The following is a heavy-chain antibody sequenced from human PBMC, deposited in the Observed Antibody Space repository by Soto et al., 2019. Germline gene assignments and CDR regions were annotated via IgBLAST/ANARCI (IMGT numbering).Heavy chain of an antibody. CDR3: AKGRFLEWLLRGYYFDY. Sequence: GGSLRLSCAASGFTFSSYAMSWVRQAPGKGLEWVSAISGSGGSTYYADSVKGRFTISRDNSKNTLYLQMNSLRAEDTAVYYCAKGRFLEWLLRGYYFDYWGQGTLVTVSS. CDR1: GFTFSSYA. V-gene: IGHV3-23*01. J-gene: IGHJ4*02. CDR2: ISGSGGST. D-gene: IGHD3-3*01.